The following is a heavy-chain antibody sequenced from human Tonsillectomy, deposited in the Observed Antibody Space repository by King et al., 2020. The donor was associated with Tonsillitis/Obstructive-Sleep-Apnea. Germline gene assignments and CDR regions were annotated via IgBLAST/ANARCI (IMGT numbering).Heavy chain of an antibody. D-gene: IGHD3-22*01. CDR3: ARGVDYYDSSGQNNWFDP. CDR1: GGSISTGGYY. V-gene: IGHV4-31*03. J-gene: IGHJ5*02. CDR2: ICYSGST. Sequence: VQLQESGPGLVKPSQTLSLTCTVSGGSISTGGYYWSWIRQHPGKGLEWIGYICYSGSTYYNPSLKSRVTISVDTSKNQFSLKLSSVTAADTAVYYCARGVDYYDSSGQNNWFDPWGQGTLVTVSS.